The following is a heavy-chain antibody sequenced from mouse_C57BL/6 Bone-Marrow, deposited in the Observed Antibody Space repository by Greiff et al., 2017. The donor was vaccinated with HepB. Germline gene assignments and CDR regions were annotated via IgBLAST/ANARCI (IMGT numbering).Heavy chain of an antibody. Sequence: EVMLVESGPGLAKPSQTLSLTCSVTGYSITSDYWNWIRKFPGNKLEYMGYISCSGSTYYNPSLKSRISITRDTSKNQYYLQLNSVTTEDTATYYCAKSYGSSYYFDYWGQGTTLTVSS. CDR2: ISCSGST. CDR3: AKSYGSSYYFDY. D-gene: IGHD1-1*01. V-gene: IGHV3-8*01. CDR1: GYSITSDY. J-gene: IGHJ2*01.